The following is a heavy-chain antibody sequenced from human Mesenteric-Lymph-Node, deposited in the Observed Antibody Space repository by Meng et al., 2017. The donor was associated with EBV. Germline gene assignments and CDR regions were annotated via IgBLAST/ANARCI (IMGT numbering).Heavy chain of an antibody. V-gene: IGHV4-34*02. D-gene: IGHD3-10*01. Sequence: QVQLPQWGAGLLKPSETLSLTCAVYGEAFSDYYWTWIRQTPGKGLEWIGEVHRSGSTNYNPSLKSRVIISIDTSKNQFSLKLTSVTAADTAVYYCARALYSNSYYGSLSYWGLGTLVTVSS. CDR1: GEAFSDYY. J-gene: IGHJ4*02. CDR2: VHRSGST. CDR3: ARALYSNSYYGSLSY.